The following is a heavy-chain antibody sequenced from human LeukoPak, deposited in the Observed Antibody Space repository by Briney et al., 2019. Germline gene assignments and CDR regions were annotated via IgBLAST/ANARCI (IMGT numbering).Heavy chain of an antibody. CDR2: IFGSGGSP. CDR1: GFTFNSYA. Sequence: PGGSLRLSCAASGFTFNSYAMYWVRQAPGKGLEWISGIFGSGGSPHYADSVKGRITISRDNSQEIVYLQLDSLRVEDTALYYCGKTTVGYSSGRYPGWPVDYWGQGALVTVSS. J-gene: IGHJ4*02. CDR3: GKTTVGYSSGRYPGWPVDY. V-gene: IGHV3-23*01. D-gene: IGHD2-15*01.